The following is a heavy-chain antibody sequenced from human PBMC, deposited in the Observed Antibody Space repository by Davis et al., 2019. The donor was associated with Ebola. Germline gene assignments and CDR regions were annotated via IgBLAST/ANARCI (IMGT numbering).Heavy chain of an antibody. CDR2: INHSGST. V-gene: IGHV4-34*01. CDR1: GGSFSGYY. CDR3: ARGSLSDSSPIDF. J-gene: IGHJ4*02. Sequence: MPSETLSLTCAVYGGSFSGYYWSWIRQPPGKGLEWIGEINHSGSTNYNPSLKSRVTISVDTSKNQFSLKLNSVTAADTAVHYCARGSLSDSSPIDFWGQGTLVTVFS. D-gene: IGHD2-2*01.